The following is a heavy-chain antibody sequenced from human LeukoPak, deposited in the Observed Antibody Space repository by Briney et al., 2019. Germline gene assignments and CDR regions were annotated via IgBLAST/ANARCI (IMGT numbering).Heavy chain of an antibody. Sequence: GESLKISCQVSGYTFTDYWIGWVRHVSGKGLVWMGIIFPGDSDTKYSPSFQGHVTISVDKSISTAYLQWSSLRSEDTAVYYCARDVDIVATGNYWGQGTLVTVSS. J-gene: IGHJ4*02. CDR1: GYTFTDYW. CDR2: IFPGDSDT. CDR3: ARDVDIVATGNY. D-gene: IGHD5-12*01. V-gene: IGHV5-51*01.